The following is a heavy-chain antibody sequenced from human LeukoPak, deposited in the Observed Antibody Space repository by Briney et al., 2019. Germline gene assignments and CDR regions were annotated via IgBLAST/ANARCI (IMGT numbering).Heavy chain of an antibody. Sequence: PGGSLRLSCAVSGFTFSTYAMNWGRQAPGKGLEWVSVISGSGGSTYYADSVKGRFTISRDNSKNTLYLQMNSLTVEDTAVYYCAKGTTGMAPRGYFDDWGQGTLVTVSS. V-gene: IGHV3-23*01. CDR3: AKGTTGMAPRGYFDD. D-gene: IGHD5-18*01. J-gene: IGHJ4*02. CDR1: GFTFSTYA. CDR2: ISGSGGST.